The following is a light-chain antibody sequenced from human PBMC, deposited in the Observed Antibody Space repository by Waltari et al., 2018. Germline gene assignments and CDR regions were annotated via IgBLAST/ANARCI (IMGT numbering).Light chain of an antibody. CDR1: SSNIESNY. J-gene: IGLJ3*02. V-gene: IGLV1-47*01. CDR2: KNN. CDR3: GTWDDSLSRPV. Sequence: QSVLTQPPSASGTPGQRVTISCSGSSSNIESNYVYWYQQFPGPAPKVLMFKNNQRPSGVSYRFSASKSGASASLAISGLRSDDDADYYCGTWDDSLSRPVFGGGTKLTVL.